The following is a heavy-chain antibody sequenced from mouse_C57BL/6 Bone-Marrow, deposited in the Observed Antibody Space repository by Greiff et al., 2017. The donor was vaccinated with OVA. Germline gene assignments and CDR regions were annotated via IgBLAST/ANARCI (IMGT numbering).Heavy chain of an antibody. J-gene: IGHJ1*03. CDR2: INPYNGGT. CDR3: ARGSSYVGYFDV. CDR1: GYTFTDYY. Sequence: VQLQQSGPVLVKPGASVKMSCKASGYTFTDYYMHWVKQSHGKSLEWIGVINPYNGGTSYNQKFKGKATLTVDKSSSTAYMELNSLTSEDSAVYYCARGSSYVGYFDVWGTATTVTVSS. V-gene: IGHV1-19*01. D-gene: IGHD1-1*01.